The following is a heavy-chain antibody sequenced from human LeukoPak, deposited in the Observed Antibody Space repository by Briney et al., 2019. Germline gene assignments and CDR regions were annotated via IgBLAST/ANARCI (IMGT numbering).Heavy chain of an antibody. V-gene: IGHV3-7*01. D-gene: IGHD3-22*01. CDR2: IKQDGSEK. CDR1: GFTFSSYW. Sequence: GGSLRLSCAASGFTFSSYWMSWVRQAPRKGLEWVANIKQDGSEKYYVDSVKGRFTISRDNAKNSLYLQMNSLRAEDTAVYYCARDTGYYDSSGGIDYWGQGTLVTVSS. CDR3: ARDTGYYDSSGGIDY. J-gene: IGHJ4*02.